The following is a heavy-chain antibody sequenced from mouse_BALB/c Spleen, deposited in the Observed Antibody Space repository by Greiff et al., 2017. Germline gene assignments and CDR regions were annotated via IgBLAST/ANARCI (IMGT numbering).Heavy chain of an antibody. Sequence: EVKLQESGPGLVKPSQSLSLTCTVTGYSITSDYAWNWIRQFPGNKLEWMGYISYSGSTSYNPSLKSRISITRDTSKNQFFLQLNSVTTEDTATYYCATRDYGNPHAMDDWGQGTSVTVSA. CDR3: ATRDYGNPHAMDD. D-gene: IGHD2-1*01. J-gene: IGHJ4*01. V-gene: IGHV3-2*02. CDR1: GYSITSDYA. CDR2: ISYSGST.